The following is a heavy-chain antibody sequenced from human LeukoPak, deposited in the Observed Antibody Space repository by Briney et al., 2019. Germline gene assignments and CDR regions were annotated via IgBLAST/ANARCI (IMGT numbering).Heavy chain of an antibody. Sequence: SETLSLTCTVSGGSISNSSYYWGWIRQPPGKGLEWIGSIYYSGSTYYNPSLKSRVTISVDTSKNQFSLKLSSVTAADTAVYYCARAAERITMIVVVIPSWYFDLWGRGTLVTVSS. CDR1: GGSISNSSYY. CDR3: ARAAERITMIVVVIPSWYFDL. D-gene: IGHD3-22*01. V-gene: IGHV4-39*07. CDR2: IYYSGST. J-gene: IGHJ2*01.